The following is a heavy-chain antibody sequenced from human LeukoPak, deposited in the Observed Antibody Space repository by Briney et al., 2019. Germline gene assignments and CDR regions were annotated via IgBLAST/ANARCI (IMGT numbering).Heavy chain of an antibody. J-gene: IGHJ4*02. CDR2: IYSGGST. CDR3: ARGLLDYYDSSGLGYYLDY. Sequence: QPGGSLRLSCAASGFTVSSNYMSWVRQAPGKGLEWVSVIYSGGSTYYADSVKGRFTISRHNSKNTLYLQMNSLRAEDTAVYYCARGLLDYYDSSGLGYYLDYWGQGTLVTVSS. D-gene: IGHD3-22*01. CDR1: GFTVSSNY. V-gene: IGHV3-53*04.